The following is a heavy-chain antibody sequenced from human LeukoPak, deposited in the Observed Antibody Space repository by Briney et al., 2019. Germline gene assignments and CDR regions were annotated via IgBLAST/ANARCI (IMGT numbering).Heavy chain of an antibody. Sequence: SETLSLTCTVSGCSISTYYWSWIRQPPGKGLEWIGYIYTTESTNYNPSLKSRVTISVDTSKNQFSLMLGSVTAADTAFYYCARRRTTGTTGYFDYWGQGILVTVSS. D-gene: IGHD1-1*01. CDR3: ARRRTTGTTGYFDY. J-gene: IGHJ4*02. CDR2: IYTTEST. V-gene: IGHV4-4*09. CDR1: GCSISTYY.